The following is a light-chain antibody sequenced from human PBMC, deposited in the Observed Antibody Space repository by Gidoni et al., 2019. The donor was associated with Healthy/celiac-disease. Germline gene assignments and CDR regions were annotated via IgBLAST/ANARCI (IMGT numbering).Light chain of an antibody. Sequence: EIVLTQSPATLSLSPGERATLSCRASQRVSSYLAWYQQKPGQAPRLLIYDASNRATGIPARFSGSGSGTDFTLTISSLEPEDFAVYYCQQRSNWPPPTFGQGTKVEIK. CDR1: QRVSSY. CDR2: DAS. V-gene: IGKV3-11*01. CDR3: QQRSNWPPPT. J-gene: IGKJ1*01.